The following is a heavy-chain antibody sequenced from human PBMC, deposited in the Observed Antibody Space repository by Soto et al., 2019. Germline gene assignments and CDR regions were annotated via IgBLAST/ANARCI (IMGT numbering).Heavy chain of an antibody. CDR2: ISSSGTTI. Sequence: EVQLVESGGGLVQPGGSLRLSCSASGFIFSSYEMNWVRQAPGKGLEWVSYISSSGTTIYYADSVKGQFTISRDNAKNSLYLQMNSLGAEDTAVYYCARGWSDFWSATGYFEFGGQGTLVTVSS. D-gene: IGHD3-3*01. J-gene: IGHJ4*02. CDR3: ARGWSDFWSATGYFEF. CDR1: GFIFSSYE. V-gene: IGHV3-48*03.